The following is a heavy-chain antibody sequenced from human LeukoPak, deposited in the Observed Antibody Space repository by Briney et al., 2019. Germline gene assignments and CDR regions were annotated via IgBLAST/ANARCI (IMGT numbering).Heavy chain of an antibody. CDR1: GFTFSSYE. V-gene: IGHV3-48*03. Sequence: PGGSLRLSCAASGFTFSSYEMNWVRQAPGKGLEWVSYISSSGSTIYYADSVKGRFTISRDNAKNSLYLQMNSLRAEDTAVYYCARAWDMGLARGVGHDAFDIWGQGTMVTVSS. CDR3: ARAWDMGLARGVGHDAFDI. D-gene: IGHD3-10*01. CDR2: ISSSGSTI. J-gene: IGHJ3*02.